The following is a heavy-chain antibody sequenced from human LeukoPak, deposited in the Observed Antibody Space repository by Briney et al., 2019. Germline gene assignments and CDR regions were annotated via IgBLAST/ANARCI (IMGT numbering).Heavy chain of an antibody. CDR2: ISGSGGST. CDR1: GFTFSSYA. Sequence: GGSLRLSCAASGFTFSSYAMSWVRQAPGKGLEWVSAISGSGGSTYYADSVKGRFTISRDNSKNTLYLQMNSLRAEDTAVYYCASIGYCSSTSCLSWAPFDYWGQGTLVTVSS. CDR3: ASIGYCSSTSCLSWAPFDY. D-gene: IGHD2-2*01. V-gene: IGHV3-23*01. J-gene: IGHJ4*02.